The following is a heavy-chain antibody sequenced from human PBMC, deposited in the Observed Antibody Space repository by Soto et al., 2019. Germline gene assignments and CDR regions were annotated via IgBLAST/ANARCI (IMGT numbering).Heavy chain of an antibody. Sequence: ASVKVSCKASGYTFTSYAMHWVRQAPGQRLEWMGWINAGNGNTKYSQKFQGRVTITRDTSASTAYMELSSLRSEDTAVYYCASSPPSLWQLGYYYMDVWGKGTTVTVSS. J-gene: IGHJ6*03. CDR2: INAGNGNT. CDR3: ASSPPSLWQLGYYYMDV. V-gene: IGHV1-3*01. CDR1: GYTFTSYA. D-gene: IGHD6-6*01.